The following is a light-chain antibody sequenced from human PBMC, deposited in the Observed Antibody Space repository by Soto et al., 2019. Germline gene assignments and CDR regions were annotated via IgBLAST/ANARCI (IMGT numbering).Light chain of an antibody. V-gene: IGKV3-15*01. CDR2: GAS. CDR1: QSVSSN. CDR3: QHYNKSPRT. Sequence: EIVMTQSPATLSVSPGERATLSCRASQSVSSNLAWYQQKPGQAPRLLIYGASTRATGIPARFSGSGSGKEFPLTISLLQSEVFAVYYRQHYNKSPRTFGQGTKVDIK. J-gene: IGKJ1*01.